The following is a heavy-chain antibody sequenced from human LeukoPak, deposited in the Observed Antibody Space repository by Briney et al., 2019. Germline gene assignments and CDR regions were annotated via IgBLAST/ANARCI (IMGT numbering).Heavy chain of an antibody. CDR1: GFTFSSYA. CDR3: ASEYDDFWSGYLYY. V-gene: IGHV3-23*01. D-gene: IGHD3-3*01. CDR2: ISGSGGST. J-gene: IGHJ4*02. Sequence: GGSLRLSCAASGFTFSSYAMSWVRQAPGKGLEWVSAISGSGGSTYYADSVKGRFTISRDNSKNTLYLQMNSLRAEDTAVYYCASEYDDFWSGYLYYWGQGTLVTVSS.